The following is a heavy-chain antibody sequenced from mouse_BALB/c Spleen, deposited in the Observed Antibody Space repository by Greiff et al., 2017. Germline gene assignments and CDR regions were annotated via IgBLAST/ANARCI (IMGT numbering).Heavy chain of an antibody. V-gene: IGHV2-6-7*01. CDR3: ARGLLRYPFAY. Sequence: VQVVESGPGLVAPSQSLSITCTVSGFSLTGYGVNWVRQPPGKGLEWLGMIWGDGSTDYNSALKSRLSISKDNSKSQVFLKMNSLQTDDTARYYCARGLLRYPFAYWGQGTLVTVSA. CDR2: IWGDGST. D-gene: IGHD1-1*01. CDR1: GFSLTGYG. J-gene: IGHJ3*01.